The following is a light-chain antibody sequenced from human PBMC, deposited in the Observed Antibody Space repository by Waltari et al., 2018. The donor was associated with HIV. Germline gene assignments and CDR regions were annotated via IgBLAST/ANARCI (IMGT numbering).Light chain of an antibody. Sequence: ELVLTQSPGTLSFSPGERATLSCWASQTVSSNYLAWYQQKPGQAPRLLIYGASSKAADSPDRFSGSGSGTDFTLTISRLEPEDFAVYYCQQYGGSPLYTFGQGTKLEIK. J-gene: IGKJ2*01. V-gene: IGKV3-20*01. CDR3: QQYGGSPLYT. CDR1: QTVSSNY. CDR2: GAS.